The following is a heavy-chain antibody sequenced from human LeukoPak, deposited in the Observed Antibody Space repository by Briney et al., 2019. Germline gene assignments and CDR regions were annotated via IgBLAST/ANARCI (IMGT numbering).Heavy chain of an antibody. D-gene: IGHD2-2*01. CDR1: GFTFSSYA. CDR3: AREDLRYCSSTSCYAFDI. J-gene: IGHJ3*02. Sequence: GGSLRLSCAASGFTFSSYAMSWVRQAPGKGLEWVSSISSSSSYIYYADSVKGRFTISRDNAKNSLYLQMNSLRAEDTAVYYCAREDLRYCSSTSCYAFDIWGQGTMVTVSS. CDR2: ISSSSSYI. V-gene: IGHV3-21*01.